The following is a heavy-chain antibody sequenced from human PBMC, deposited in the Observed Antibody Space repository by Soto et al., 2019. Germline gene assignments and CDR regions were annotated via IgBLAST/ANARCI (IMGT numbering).Heavy chain of an antibody. CDR2: IHYSGST. CDR1: GGSISSADYY. D-gene: IGHD3-10*01. J-gene: IGHJ4*02. CDR3: ARYGSGTYYPTTFDY. V-gene: IGHV4-31*03. Sequence: PSETLSLTCTVSGGSISSADYYWSWIRQNPGKGLEWIGYIHYSGSTYYNPSLKSRVTISVDTSKNLFSLKLSSVTAADTAVYYCARYGSGTYYPTTFDYWGQGTLVTSPQ.